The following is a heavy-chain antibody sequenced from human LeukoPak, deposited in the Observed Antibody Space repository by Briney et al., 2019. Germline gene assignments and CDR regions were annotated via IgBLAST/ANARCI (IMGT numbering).Heavy chain of an antibody. D-gene: IGHD2-2*01. CDR2: INPSGGST. J-gene: IGHJ4*02. CDR3: AIGSADCSSTSCPFEY. Sequence: ASVKVSCKASGYTFTSYYMHWVRQAPGQGLEWMGIINPSGGSTSYAQKFQGRVTMTRDTSTSTVYMELSSLRSEDTAVYYCAIGSADCSSTSCPFEYWGQGTLVTVSS. CDR1: GYTFTSYY. V-gene: IGHV1-46*01.